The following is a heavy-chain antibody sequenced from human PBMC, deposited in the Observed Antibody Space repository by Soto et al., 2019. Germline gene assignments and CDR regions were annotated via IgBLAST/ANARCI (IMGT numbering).Heavy chain of an antibody. CDR1: GFTFSSYC. D-gene: IGHD3-10*01. CDR3: AKDQLRGVRGVITYYYGMDV. CDR2: ISYDGSNK. V-gene: IGHV3-30*18. J-gene: IGHJ6*02. Sequence: GGSLRLSCAASGFTFSSYCMHWVRQATGKGLEWVAVISYDGSNKYYADSVKGRFTISRDNSKNTLYLQMNSLRAEDTAVYYCAKDQLRGVRGVITYYYGMDVWGQGTTVTVSS.